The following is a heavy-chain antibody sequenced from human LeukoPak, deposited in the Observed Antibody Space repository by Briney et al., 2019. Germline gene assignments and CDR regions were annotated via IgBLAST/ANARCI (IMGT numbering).Heavy chain of an antibody. Sequence: PGGSLRLSCAASGFTFSAYAMSWVRQAPGKGLEWVSVMSNSGGTTYSADSVKGRFIISRDNSKNTLSLQMDSLRPEDTAVYSCAKYTSGTSYRGLDQWGQGTLVTVSS. D-gene: IGHD3-10*01. J-gene: IGHJ4*02. CDR2: MSNSGGTT. CDR1: GFTFSAYA. CDR3: AKYTSGTSYRGLDQ. V-gene: IGHV3-23*01.